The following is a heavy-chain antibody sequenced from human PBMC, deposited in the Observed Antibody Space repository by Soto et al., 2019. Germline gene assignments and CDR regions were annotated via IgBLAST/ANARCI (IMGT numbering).Heavy chain of an antibody. J-gene: IGHJ6*02. Sequence: QVQLVESGGGVVQPGRSLRLSCAASGFTFSSYAMHWVRQAPGKGLEWVAVISYDGSNKYYADSVKGRFTISRDNSKNTLYLQMNSLRAEDTAVYYCARDFTGSYSSKGMDVWGQGTTVTVSS. D-gene: IGHD1-26*01. CDR1: GFTFSSYA. CDR2: ISYDGSNK. CDR3: ARDFTGSYSSKGMDV. V-gene: IGHV3-30-3*01.